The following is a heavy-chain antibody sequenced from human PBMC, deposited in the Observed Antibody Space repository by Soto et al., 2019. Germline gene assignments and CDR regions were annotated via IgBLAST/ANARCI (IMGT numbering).Heavy chain of an antibody. J-gene: IGHJ3*02. Sequence: GESLKISCKGSGYNFANFWIGWVRQMPGKGLEWMRMIFPGDSDTKNSPSLEGQITMSVDKSDSSAYLQWRSLKASDTAIYYCAAGYSTGLDAFDIWGQGTMVTVSS. V-gene: IGHV5-51*01. CDR2: IFPGDSDT. CDR1: GYNFANFW. CDR3: AAGYSTGLDAFDI. D-gene: IGHD2-8*02.